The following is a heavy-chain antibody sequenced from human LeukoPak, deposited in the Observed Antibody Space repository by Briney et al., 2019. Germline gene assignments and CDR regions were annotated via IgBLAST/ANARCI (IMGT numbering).Heavy chain of an antibody. J-gene: IGHJ4*02. CDR1: GFTFSSYW. CDR3: ARGHYYSIY. CDR2: INPDGSEK. Sequence: GGSLLLSCTASGFTFSSYWMTWVRQAPGKGLEWVANINPDGSEKDYVDSVKGRFTISRDNAKNSLDLQMSNLRAEDTAVYFCARGHYYSIYWGLGTLVTVSS. V-gene: IGHV3-7*02.